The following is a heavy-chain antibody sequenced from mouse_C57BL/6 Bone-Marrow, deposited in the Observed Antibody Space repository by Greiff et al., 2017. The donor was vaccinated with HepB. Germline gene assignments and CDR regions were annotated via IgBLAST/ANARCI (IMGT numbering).Heavy chain of an antibody. Sequence: VKLQQSGAELARPGASVKLSCKASGYTFTSYGISWVKQRTGQGLEWIGEIYPRSGNTYYNEKFKGKATLTADKSSSTAYMELRSLTSEDSAVYFCARLRGYYAMDYWGQGTSVTVSS. D-gene: IGHD2-12*01. CDR2: IYPRSGNT. CDR1: GYTFTSYG. CDR3: ARLRGYYAMDY. V-gene: IGHV1-81*01. J-gene: IGHJ4*01.